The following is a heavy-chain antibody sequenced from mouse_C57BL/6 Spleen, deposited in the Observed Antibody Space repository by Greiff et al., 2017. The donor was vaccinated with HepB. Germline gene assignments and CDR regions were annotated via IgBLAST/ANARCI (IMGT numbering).Heavy chain of an antibody. CDR2: IWRGGST. D-gene: IGHD2-3*01. J-gene: IGHJ4*01. Sequence: VHLVESGPGLVQPSQSLSITCTVSGFSLTSYGVHWVRQSPGKGLEWLGVIWRGGSTDYNAAFMSRLSITKDNSKSQVFFKMNSLQADDTARYYCAKNNDGYYAMDYWGQGTSVTVSS. CDR1: GFSLTSYG. V-gene: IGHV2-5*01. CDR3: AKNNDGYYAMDY.